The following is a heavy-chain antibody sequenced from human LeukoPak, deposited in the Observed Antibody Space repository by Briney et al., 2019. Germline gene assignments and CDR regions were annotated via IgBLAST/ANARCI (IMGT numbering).Heavy chain of an antibody. V-gene: IGHV3-21*01. CDR2: ISSSSNYI. CDR1: GFTFSTYN. Sequence: PGGSLRLSCAASGFTFSTYNMNWVRQAPGKGLEWVSSISSSSNYIYYADSVKGRFTISRDNAKNSLYLQMNSLRAEDTDVYYCARDVGASAPDAFDIWAHGTVVTVSS. J-gene: IGHJ3*02. CDR3: ARDVGASAPDAFDI. D-gene: IGHD1-26*01.